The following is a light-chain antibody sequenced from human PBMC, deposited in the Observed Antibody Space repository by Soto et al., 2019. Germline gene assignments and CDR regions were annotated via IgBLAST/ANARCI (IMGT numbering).Light chain of an antibody. J-gene: IGKJ2*01. Sequence: EIVLTQSPGTLSLSPGERATLSCRASQSVSSSYLAWYQQKPGQAPRLLIYGASSRATCIPDRFSGSGSGTNFTLTIIRLEPEDFAVYYCQQYGSSPYTFGQGTKLEIK. CDR3: QQYGSSPYT. CDR2: GAS. V-gene: IGKV3-20*01. CDR1: QSVSSSY.